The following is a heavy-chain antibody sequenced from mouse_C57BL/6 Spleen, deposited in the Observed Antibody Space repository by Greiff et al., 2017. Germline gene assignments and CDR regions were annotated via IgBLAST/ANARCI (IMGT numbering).Heavy chain of an antibody. V-gene: IGHV14-2*01. J-gene: IGHJ4*01. CDR3: AAWLLRDYAMDY. D-gene: IGHD2-3*01. CDR1: GFNIKDSY. Sequence: EVQLQESGAELVQPGASVKLSCTASGFNIKDSYMHWVKQRTEQGLEWIGRIDPEDGEHKYAPKFQGKATITADTSSNTAYLQLSSRTSEDTAVYYGAAWLLRDYAMDYWGQGTSVTVSS. CDR2: IDPEDGEH.